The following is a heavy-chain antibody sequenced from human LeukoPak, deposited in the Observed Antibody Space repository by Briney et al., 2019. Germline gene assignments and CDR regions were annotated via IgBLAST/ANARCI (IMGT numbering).Heavy chain of an antibody. CDR3: ARKKGGRPAP. D-gene: IGHD2-15*01. Sequence: SETLSLTCTVSGGSISSYYWSWIRQPPGKGLEWIGYIYYSGSTNYNPSLKSRVTISVDTSKNQFSLKLSSVTAADTAVYYCARKKGGRPAPWGQGTLVPVSS. CDR2: IYYSGST. J-gene: IGHJ5*02. V-gene: IGHV4-59*01. CDR1: GGSISSYY.